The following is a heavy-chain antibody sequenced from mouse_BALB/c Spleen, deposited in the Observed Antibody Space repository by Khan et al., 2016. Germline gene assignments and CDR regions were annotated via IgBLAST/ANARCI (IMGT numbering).Heavy chain of an antibody. Sequence: QVQLQESGAELMKPGASVKISCKATGYTFSRYWIEWVKERPGHGLEWIGEILPGSGSTDYNEKFKGKATFTAETSSNTAYIQLSGLTSEDSAVYYCARGAYWGQWTLVTVSA. CDR2: ILPGSGST. V-gene: IGHV1-9*01. CDR3: ARGAY. J-gene: IGHJ3*01. CDR1: GYTFSRYW.